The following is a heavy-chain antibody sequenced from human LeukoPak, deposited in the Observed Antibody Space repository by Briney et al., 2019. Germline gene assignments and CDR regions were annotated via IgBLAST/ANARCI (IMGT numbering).Heavy chain of an antibody. D-gene: IGHD4-17*01. V-gene: IGHV4-59*06. CDR3: ARDGDYSYFDY. J-gene: IGHJ4*02. CDR1: GGSISSYY. CDR2: IYYSGST. Sequence: KASETLSLTCTVSGGSISSYYWSWIRQHPGKGLEWIGYIYYSGSTYYNPSLKSRVTISVDTSKNQFSLKLSSVTAADTAVYYCARDGDYSYFDYWGQGTLVTVSS.